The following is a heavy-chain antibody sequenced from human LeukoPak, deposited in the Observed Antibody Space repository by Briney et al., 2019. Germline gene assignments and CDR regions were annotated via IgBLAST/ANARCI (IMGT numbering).Heavy chain of an antibody. J-gene: IGHJ5*02. CDR1: GYTFTSYG. Sequence: ASVKVSCKASGYTFTSYGISWVRQAPGQGLEWMGRINPNSGGTNYAQKFQGRVTMTRDTSISTAYMELSRLRSDDTAVYYCARARIHNWFDPWGQGTLVTVSS. CDR3: ARARIHNWFDP. V-gene: IGHV1-2*06. CDR2: INPNSGGT. D-gene: IGHD2-21*01.